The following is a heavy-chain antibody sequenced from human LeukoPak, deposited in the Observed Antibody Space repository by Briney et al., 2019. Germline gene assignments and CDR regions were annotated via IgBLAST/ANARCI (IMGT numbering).Heavy chain of an antibody. Sequence: PSETLSLTCAVSGYCISSGYYWGWIRQPPGKGLEWIGSIYHSGSTYYNPSLKSRVTISVDTSKNQFSLKLSSVTAADTAVYYCARDRSGYDPYYFDYWGQGTLVTVSS. CDR2: IYHSGST. CDR3: ARDRSGYDPYYFDY. J-gene: IGHJ4*02. V-gene: IGHV4-38-2*02. CDR1: GYCISSGYY. D-gene: IGHD5-12*01.